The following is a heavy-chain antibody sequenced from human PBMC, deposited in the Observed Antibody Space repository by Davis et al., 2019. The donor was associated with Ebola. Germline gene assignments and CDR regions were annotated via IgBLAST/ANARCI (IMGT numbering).Heavy chain of an antibody. Sequence: PSETLSLTCTVSGGSISTYSWTWIRQPPGKGLEWIGHISYSGGANYNPSLKSRVTISADTSKSQFSLKISSVTAADTAVYYCARDNGYCSDTSCLYYDYYMDVWGTGTTVTVSS. CDR1: GGSISTYS. D-gene: IGHD2-2*01. CDR2: ISYSGGA. V-gene: IGHV4-59*01. J-gene: IGHJ6*03. CDR3: ARDNGYCSDTSCLYYDYYMDV.